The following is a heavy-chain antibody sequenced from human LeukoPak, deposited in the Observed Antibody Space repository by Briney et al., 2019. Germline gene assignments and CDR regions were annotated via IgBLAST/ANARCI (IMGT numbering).Heavy chain of an antibody. D-gene: IGHD6-13*01. CDR1: VVSIYSYY. J-gene: IGHJ4*02. Sequence: SETLSLTCTVSVVSIYSYYWSWIRQPPGREREWIGSIHYSGSTSYNPSLRSRVTISVNKSKNQFFLKLSSVTATDAAVYYCARRVHSSSWSSYFDYWGQETLVTVSS. CDR2: IHYSGST. V-gene: IGHV4-59*01. CDR3: ARRVHSSSWSSYFDY.